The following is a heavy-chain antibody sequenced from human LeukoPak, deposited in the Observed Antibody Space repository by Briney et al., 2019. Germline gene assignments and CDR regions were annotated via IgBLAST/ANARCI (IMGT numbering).Heavy chain of an antibody. J-gene: IGHJ4*02. CDR3: AKAPTRWLQFSYFDY. V-gene: IGHV3-30*18. D-gene: IGHD5-24*01. CDR1: GFTFSSYG. Sequence: PGRSLRLSCAASGFTFSSYGMHWVRQAPGKGLEWVAVISYDGSNKYYADSVKGRFTISRDNSKNTLYLQMNSLRAEDTAVYYCAKAPTRWLQFSYFDYWGQGTLVTVSS. CDR2: ISYDGSNK.